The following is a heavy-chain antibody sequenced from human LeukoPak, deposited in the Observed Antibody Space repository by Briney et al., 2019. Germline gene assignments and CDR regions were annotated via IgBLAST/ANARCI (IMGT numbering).Heavy chain of an antibody. V-gene: IGHV4-59*01. CDR1: GDSISSYY. Sequence: SETLSLTCTVSGDSISSYYWSWIRQPPGKGLEWIGYIYYSGSTNYNPSLKSRVTISVDTSKNQFSLKLSSVTAADTAVYYCARDGVTRWFDPWGQGTLVTVSS. CDR2: IYYSGST. J-gene: IGHJ5*02. D-gene: IGHD2-21*02. CDR3: ARDGVTRWFDP.